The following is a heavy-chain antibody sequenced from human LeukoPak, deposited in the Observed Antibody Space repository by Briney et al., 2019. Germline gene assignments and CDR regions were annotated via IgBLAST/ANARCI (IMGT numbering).Heavy chain of an antibody. CDR2: LSITGST. V-gene: IGHV4-61*02. CDR1: GDSISSGNYY. Sequence: PSQTLSLTCTVSGDSISSGNYYWSWMRQPAGRGLEWIGRLSITGSTDYNPSLKSRVTISVDTSKNQFSLRLTSVTAADTAVYYCVRGFDPWGQGTLVTVSS. CDR3: VRGFDP. J-gene: IGHJ5*02.